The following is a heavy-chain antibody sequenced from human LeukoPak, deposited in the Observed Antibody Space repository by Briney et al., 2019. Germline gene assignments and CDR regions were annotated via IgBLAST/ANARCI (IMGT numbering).Heavy chain of an antibody. CDR2: ISGSGGST. CDR3: AKYYYGSGSYHKTGIWDD. Sequence: GGSLRLSCAASGFTFSSYAMSWVRQAPGKGLEWVSAISGSGGSTYYADSVKGRFTISRDNSKNTLYLQMNSLRAEDTAVYYCAKYYYGSGSYHKTGIWDDWGQGTLVTVSS. V-gene: IGHV3-23*01. CDR1: GFTFSSYA. J-gene: IGHJ4*02. D-gene: IGHD3-10*01.